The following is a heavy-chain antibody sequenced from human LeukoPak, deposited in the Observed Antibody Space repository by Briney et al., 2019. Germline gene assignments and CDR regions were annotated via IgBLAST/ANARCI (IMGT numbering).Heavy chain of an antibody. CDR1: GGTFSSYA. CDR3: GRGYCSGDSCLKIDY. V-gene: IGHV1-69*05. J-gene: IGHJ4*02. CDR2: IIPIFGTA. D-gene: IGHD2-15*01. Sequence: SVKVFCKASGGTFSSYAISWVRQAPGQGLEWMGRIIPIFGTANYAQKFQGRVTITTDESTSTAYMELSSLRSEDTAVYYCGRGYCSGDSCLKIDYWGQGTLVTVSS.